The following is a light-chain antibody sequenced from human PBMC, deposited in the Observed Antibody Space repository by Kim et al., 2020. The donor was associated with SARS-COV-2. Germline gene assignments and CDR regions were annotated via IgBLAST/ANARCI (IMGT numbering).Light chain of an antibody. J-gene: IGLJ3*02. CDR1: SGHSSYA. CDR3: QTWDSGIRV. V-gene: IGLV4-69*01. CDR2: ISSDGSL. Sequence: QLVLTQSPSASASLGASVKLTCTLSSGHSSYAIAWHQQQPEKGPRYLMKISSDGSLTKGDGIPDRFSASSSGAERYLTISSLQSEDEADYYCQTWDSGIRVFGGGTKLTVL.